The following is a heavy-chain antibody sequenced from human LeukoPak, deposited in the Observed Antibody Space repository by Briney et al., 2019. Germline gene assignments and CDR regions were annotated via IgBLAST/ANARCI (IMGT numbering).Heavy chain of an antibody. V-gene: IGHV6-1*01. J-gene: IGHJ5*02. CDR1: GDSVSSNSVT. CDR2: TYYRSTWYN. D-gene: IGHD2-2*01. Sequence: SQTLSLTCAISGDSVSSNSVTWNWIRQSPSRGLEWLGRTYYRSTWYNDYAVSVRGRITVSPDTSKNQFSLHLNSVTPEDTAVYYCARRLTQYDCFDPWGQGILVTVSS. CDR3: ARRLTQYDCFDP.